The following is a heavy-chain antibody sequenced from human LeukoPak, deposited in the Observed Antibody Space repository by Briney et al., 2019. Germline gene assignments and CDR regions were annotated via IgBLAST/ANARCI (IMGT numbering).Heavy chain of an antibody. CDR1: GDTISSNSAA. CDR2: TYYRSKWYY. V-gene: IGHV6-1*01. J-gene: IGHJ3*01. CDR3: ARGFALDF. Sequence: SQTLSLTCDISGDTISSNSAAWNWIRQSPSRGLEWLGRTYYRSKWYYDYAVSVKSRITISPDTSKNQFSLQLNSVTADDTAVYYCARGFALDFWGQGTMVTVSS.